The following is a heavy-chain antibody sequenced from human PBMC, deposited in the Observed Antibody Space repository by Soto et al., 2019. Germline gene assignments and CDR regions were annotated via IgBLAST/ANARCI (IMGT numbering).Heavy chain of an antibody. CDR1: GGTVSSYA. CDR3: AIGGIVATIGLFY. D-gene: IGHD5-12*01. Sequence: QVQLVQSGAEVKKPGSSVKVSCKASGGTVSSYAISWVRQAPGQGLEWLGGIIPIFGTANYAQKFQGRVTISADESTSTAEMELSRLRSEDTAGYYCAIGGIVATIGLFYWGQGTLGTVSS. V-gene: IGHV1-69*01. J-gene: IGHJ4*02. CDR2: IIPIFGTA.